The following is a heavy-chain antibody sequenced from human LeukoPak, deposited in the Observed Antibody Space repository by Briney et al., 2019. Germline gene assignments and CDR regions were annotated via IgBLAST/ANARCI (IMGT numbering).Heavy chain of an antibody. Sequence: GASLKICCKGSGSSFTSYWVGWGRQMHGKGLEWMGSIYPGDSDTRYSPSFQGPVTSSADTSISTAYLQWSSLKASDTAMYYCARERPVPAAIAPDYRGQGTLVPVSS. CDR3: ARERPVPAAIAPDY. J-gene: IGHJ4*02. V-gene: IGHV5-51*01. CDR1: GSSFTSYW. D-gene: IGHD2-2*02. CDR2: IYPGDSDT.